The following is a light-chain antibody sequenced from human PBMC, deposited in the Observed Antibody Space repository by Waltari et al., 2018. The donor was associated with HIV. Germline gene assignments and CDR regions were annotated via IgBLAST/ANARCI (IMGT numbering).Light chain of an antibody. Sequence: DIQMTQSPSSLSASVGDRVTITCRTSQSISTYLNWYQQKPGKAPRLVIYATSTLQSGVPSRFSGSGSGTDFTLTISCLQPEDLATYYCQQSYNNPRTFGQGTKVEIK. CDR3: QQSYNNPRT. CDR1: QSISTY. V-gene: IGKV1-39*01. J-gene: IGKJ1*01. CDR2: ATS.